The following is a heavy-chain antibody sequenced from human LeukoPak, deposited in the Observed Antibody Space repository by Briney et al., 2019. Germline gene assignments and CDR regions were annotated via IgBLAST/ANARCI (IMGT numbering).Heavy chain of an antibody. V-gene: IGHV4-38-2*01. J-gene: IGHJ6*03. CDR3: ARQHDSYYYYYIDV. Sequence: SETLSLTCAVSGYSISNGYYWVWIRQPPGRGVEWIGSLYHSDSAYYNTSLRSRVSMSVDTSKNQFSLTLSFVTAADTAVYYCARQHDSYYYYYIDVWGSGTTVTVSS. CDR1: GYSISNGYY. CDR2: LYHSDSA.